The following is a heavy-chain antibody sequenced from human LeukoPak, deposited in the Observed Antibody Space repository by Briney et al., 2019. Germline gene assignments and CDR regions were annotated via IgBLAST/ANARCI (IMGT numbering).Heavy chain of an antibody. CDR1: GDSISSSSTY. V-gene: IGHV4-39*01. D-gene: IGHD3-22*01. CDR2: IYYSGST. Sequence: SETLSLTCTVSGDSISSSSTYWGWIRQSPGKGLEWIGSIYYSGSTYYSPSLKSRVTIPVDTSKNQFSLRLTSVTAADTAVYYCASQYDSSGYYFFDYWGQGTLVTVSS. CDR3: ASQYDSSGYYFFDY. J-gene: IGHJ4*02.